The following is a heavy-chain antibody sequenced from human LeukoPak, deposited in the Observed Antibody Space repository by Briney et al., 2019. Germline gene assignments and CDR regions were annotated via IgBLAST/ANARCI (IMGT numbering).Heavy chain of an antibody. CDR1: GFTFSSYG. J-gene: IGHJ4*02. V-gene: IGHV3-30*18. D-gene: IGHD3-22*01. CDR3: AKDSSGYPYYFDY. CDR2: ISYDGSNK. Sequence: PGGSLRLSCAASGFTFSSYGMHWVRQAPGKGLEWVAVISYDGSNKYYADSVKGRSTISRDNSKNTLYLQMNSLRAEDTAVYYCAKDSSGYPYYFDYWGQGTLVTVSS.